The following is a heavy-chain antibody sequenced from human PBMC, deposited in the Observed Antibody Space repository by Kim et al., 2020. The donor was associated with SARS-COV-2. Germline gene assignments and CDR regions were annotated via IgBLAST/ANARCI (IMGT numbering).Heavy chain of an antibody. CDR3: TRSADPYYDILTGYYLDTYYYYYYGMDV. J-gene: IGHJ6*02. CDR2: IRSKANSYAT. D-gene: IGHD3-9*01. Sequence: GGSLRLSCAASGFTFSGSAMHWVRQASGKGLEWVGRIRSKANSYATAYAASVKGRFTISRDDSKNTAYLQMNSLKTEDTAVYYCTRSADPYYDILTGYYLDTYYYYYYGMDVWGQRTTVTVSS. V-gene: IGHV3-73*01. CDR1: GFTFSGSA.